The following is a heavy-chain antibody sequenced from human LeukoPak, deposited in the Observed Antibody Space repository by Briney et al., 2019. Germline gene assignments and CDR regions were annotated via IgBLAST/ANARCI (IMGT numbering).Heavy chain of an antibody. CDR2: IIPIFGTA. V-gene: IGHV1-69*13. D-gene: IGHD6-13*01. CDR3: ARDRAAAAYDAFDI. Sequence: EASVKVSCKASGGTFSSYAISWGRQAPGQGLEWMGGIIPIFGTANDAQKFQGRVTITADESTSTAYMELSSLRSEDTAVYYCARDRAAAAYDAFDIWGQGTMVTVSS. CDR1: GGTFSSYA. J-gene: IGHJ3*02.